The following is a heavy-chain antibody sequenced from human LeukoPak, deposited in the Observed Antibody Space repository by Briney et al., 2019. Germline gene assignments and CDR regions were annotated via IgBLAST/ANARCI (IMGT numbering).Heavy chain of an antibody. V-gene: IGHV4-4*07. D-gene: IGHD3-22*01. CDR2: IYISATT. Sequence: SETLSLTCTVSGGSISSYYWSWIRQPAGKGLEWIGRIYISATTNYNPSLKSRVTMSVDTSENQFSLKLSSVTAADTAVYFCARGPYSYDSSGAFDIWGQGTMVTVSS. J-gene: IGHJ3*02. CDR3: ARGPYSYDSSGAFDI. CDR1: GGSISSYY.